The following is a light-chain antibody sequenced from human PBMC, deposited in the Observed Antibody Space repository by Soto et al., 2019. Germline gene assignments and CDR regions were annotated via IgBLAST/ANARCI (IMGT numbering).Light chain of an antibody. Sequence: EILLTQSPAPLSVSPGDRSTLXXRASESVSSNVAWYHQKPGQTPRLLXYGASTRATGGPPRFSGSRSGTEFTLTISSRQSESFAVYYCQQYVNWPPYTGGQGTK. CDR3: QQYVNWPPYT. CDR2: GAS. V-gene: IGKV3-15*01. J-gene: IGKJ2*01. CDR1: ESVSSN.